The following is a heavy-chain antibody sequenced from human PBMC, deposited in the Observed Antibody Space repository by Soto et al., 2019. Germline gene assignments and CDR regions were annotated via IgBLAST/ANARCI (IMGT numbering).Heavy chain of an antibody. CDR2: IIPIFGST. CDR1: GGTFSSYA. Sequence: GASVKVSCKASGGTFSSYAISWVRQAPGQGLEWMGGIIPIFGSTNYAQKFQGRVTITADESTSTAYMELSSLRSEDTAVYYCAREGTTAPQDGFYYYGMDVWGQGTTVTVSS. D-gene: IGHD5-18*01. J-gene: IGHJ6*02. V-gene: IGHV1-69*13. CDR3: AREGTTAPQDGFYYYGMDV.